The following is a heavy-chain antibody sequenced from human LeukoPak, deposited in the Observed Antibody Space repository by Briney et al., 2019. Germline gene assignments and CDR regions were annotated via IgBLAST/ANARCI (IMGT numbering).Heavy chain of an antibody. CDR3: AKALHIYDFWSGRIDY. D-gene: IGHD3-3*01. V-gene: IGHV3-74*01. CDR1: GFTFSSYW. J-gene: IGHJ4*02. Sequence: AGGSLRLSCAASGFTFSSYWMHWVRQAPGKGLVWVSRINTDGSSTSYADSVKGRFTISRDNAKNTLYLQMNSLRAEDTAVYYCAKALHIYDFWSGRIDYWGQGALVTVSS. CDR2: INTDGSST.